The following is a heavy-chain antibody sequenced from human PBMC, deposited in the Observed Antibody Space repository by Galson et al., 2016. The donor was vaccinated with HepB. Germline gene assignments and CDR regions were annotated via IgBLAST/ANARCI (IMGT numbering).Heavy chain of an antibody. D-gene: IGHD2-21*01. CDR1: GYIFTRYY. Sequence: QSGAEVKKPGESLRISCKASGYIFTRYYITWVRQMPGKGLEWMGRVDPSDSFVNYNPSFRGHVTISADKSINTAYLQWGSLRASDTAMYYCVRHGWGGACPNWFDPWGQGTLVSVPS. CDR2: VDPSDSFV. CDR3: VRHGWGGACPNWFDP. J-gene: IGHJ5*02. V-gene: IGHV5-10-1*01.